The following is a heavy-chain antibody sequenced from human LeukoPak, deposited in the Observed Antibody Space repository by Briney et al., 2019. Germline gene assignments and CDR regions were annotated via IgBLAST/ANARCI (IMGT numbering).Heavy chain of an antibody. CDR1: GGTFSSYA. D-gene: IGHD6-19*01. CDR2: IIPIFGTA. V-gene: IGHV1-69*05. J-gene: IGHJ6*03. CDR3: ARAVAGTDVEEGYMDV. Sequence: ASVKVSCKASGGTFSSYAISWVRQAPGQGLEWMGRIIPIFGTANYAQKFQGRVTITTDESTSKAYMELSSLRSEDTAVYYGARAVAGTDVEEGYMDVWGKGTTVTVSS.